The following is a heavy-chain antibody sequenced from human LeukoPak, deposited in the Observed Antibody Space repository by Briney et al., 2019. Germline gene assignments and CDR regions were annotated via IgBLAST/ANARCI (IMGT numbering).Heavy chain of an antibody. V-gene: IGHV3-7*01. CDR2: MNEYGSEI. Sequence: PGGSLRLSCSVSGFIFRDFSMSWVRQAPGKGLEWVAKMNEYGSEIFYVDSVKGRFTISRDNGKNSLYLQMNSLRAEDTAVYYCARDLKVGATKRMWYHYFDYWGQGTLVTVSS. D-gene: IGHD1-26*01. J-gene: IGHJ4*02. CDR3: ARDLKVGATKRMWYHYFDY. CDR1: GFIFRDFS.